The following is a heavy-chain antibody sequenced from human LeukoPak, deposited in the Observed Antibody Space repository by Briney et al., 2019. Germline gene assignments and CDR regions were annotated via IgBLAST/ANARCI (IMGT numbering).Heavy chain of an antibody. Sequence: SETLSLTCTVSGGSISSNYWSWIRQPPGRGLEWVGYIHYSGTTNSIPSLKSRFTISVDTSKNQFSLKLSSVTTADTAVYYCARTYISGYQPDAFDIWGQGTMVTVSS. J-gene: IGHJ3*02. CDR3: ARTYISGYQPDAFDI. V-gene: IGHV4-59*01. CDR2: IHYSGTT. CDR1: GGSISSNY. D-gene: IGHD3-22*01.